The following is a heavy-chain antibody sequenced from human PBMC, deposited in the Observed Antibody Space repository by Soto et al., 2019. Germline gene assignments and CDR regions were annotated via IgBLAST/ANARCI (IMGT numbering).Heavy chain of an antibody. CDR1: GYSFTSYW. CDR3: ARLPLSNYYYYGMDV. J-gene: IGHJ6*02. CDR2: IYPGDSDT. Sequence: PGESLKISCKGSGYSFTSYWIGWVRQMPGKGLEWMGIIYPGDSDTRYSPYFQGQVTISADKSISTAYLQWSSLKASDTAMYYCARLPLSNYYYYGMDVWGQGTTVTVSS. V-gene: IGHV5-51*01.